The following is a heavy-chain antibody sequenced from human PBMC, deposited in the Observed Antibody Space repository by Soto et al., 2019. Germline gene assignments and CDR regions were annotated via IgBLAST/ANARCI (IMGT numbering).Heavy chain of an antibody. CDR1: GYTFTSYY. CDR2: INPSGGST. D-gene: IGHD3-22*01. V-gene: IGHV1-46*01. Sequence: ASVKVSCKASGYTFTSYYMHWVRQAPGQGLEWMGIINPSGGSTSYAQKFQGRVTMTRATSTSTVYMELCSLRSEDTAVYYCARDRYREHYDSSGSPCYWGQGTLVTVSS. J-gene: IGHJ4*02. CDR3: ARDRYREHYDSSGSPCY.